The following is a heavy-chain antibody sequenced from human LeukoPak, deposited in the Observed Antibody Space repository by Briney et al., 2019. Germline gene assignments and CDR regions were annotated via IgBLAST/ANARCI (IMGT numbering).Heavy chain of an antibody. CDR1: GYHFSSYR. D-gene: IGHD1-26*01. J-gene: IGHJ4*01. CDR3: AIGRAAGLLDH. Sequence: GASVKVSCTASGYHFSSYRVNWLRQAPGQGPEWMGWISPYNGDTNYAQNLQDRATMTTDTSTSTVYMELRSLKSDDSAVYYCAIGRAAGLLDHWGQGTLVTVAS. CDR2: ISPYNGDT. V-gene: IGHV1-18*01.